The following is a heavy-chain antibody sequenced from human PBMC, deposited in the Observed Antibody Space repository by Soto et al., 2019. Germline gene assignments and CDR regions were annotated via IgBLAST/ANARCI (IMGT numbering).Heavy chain of an antibody. V-gene: IGHV3-66*01. Sequence: EVQLVESGGGLVQPGGSLRLSCAASGFTVSTKYMSWVRQAPGKGLEWVSVIYSGGSTFYADSVRGRFTISRDNSRNTVTLQMNSLRGEETGVYYCARDPWAAAYWCQGTLVTVSS. CDR1: GFTVSTKY. CDR3: ARDPWAAAY. J-gene: IGHJ4*02. CDR2: IYSGGST. D-gene: IGHD1-26*01.